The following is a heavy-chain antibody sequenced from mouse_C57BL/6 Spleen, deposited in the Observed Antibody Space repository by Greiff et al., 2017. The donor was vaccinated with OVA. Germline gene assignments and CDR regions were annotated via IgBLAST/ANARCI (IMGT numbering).Heavy chain of an antibody. CDR2: IDPENGDT. CDR1: GFNIKDDY. CDR3: TTFIYYDYEAFAY. Sequence: VQLKQSGAELVRPGASVKLSCTASGFNIKDDYMHWVKQRPEQGLEWIGWIDPENGDTEYASKFQGKATITADTSSNTAYLQLSSLTSEDTAVYYCTTFIYYDYEAFAYWGQGTLVTVSA. D-gene: IGHD2-4*01. V-gene: IGHV14-4*01. J-gene: IGHJ3*01.